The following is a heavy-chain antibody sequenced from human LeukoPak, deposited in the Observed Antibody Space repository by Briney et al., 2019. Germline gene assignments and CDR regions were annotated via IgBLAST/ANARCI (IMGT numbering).Heavy chain of an antibody. D-gene: IGHD2-21*01. V-gene: IGHV3-7*03. CDR3: ARSPRIPTGWGWTEYYFYY. CDR1: GFTFSSYW. Sequence: GGSLRLSCAASGFTFSSYWMSWVRQAPGKGLEWVANIKQDGSEKYYVDSVKGRFTISRDNAKNSLYLQMNSLRAEDTAVYYCARSPRIPTGWGWTEYYFYYWGQGTLVTVSS. CDR2: IKQDGSEK. J-gene: IGHJ4*02.